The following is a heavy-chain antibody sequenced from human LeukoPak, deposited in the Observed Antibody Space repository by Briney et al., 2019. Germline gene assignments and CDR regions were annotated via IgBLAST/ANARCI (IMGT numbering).Heavy chain of an antibody. Sequence: PGGSLSLSCAASGFTLSSYSMNWVRHAPGGGLEWGSSISSSSSYIYYADSVTGRSTISQDNAKTSLYSQMNSLRAEDTAVYYCAGGYSSGWSLDAFDIWGQGTMVTVSS. J-gene: IGHJ3*02. CDR3: AGGYSSGWSLDAFDI. CDR2: ISSSSSYI. V-gene: IGHV3-21*01. CDR1: GFTLSSYS. D-gene: IGHD6-19*01.